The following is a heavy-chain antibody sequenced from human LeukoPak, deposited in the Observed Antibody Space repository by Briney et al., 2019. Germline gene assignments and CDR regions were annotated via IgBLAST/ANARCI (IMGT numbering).Heavy chain of an antibody. V-gene: IGHV1-46*01. Sequence: ASVKVSCKASGYTFTSYYMHWVRQSPGQGLEWMGIINPSGSSTSYAQKFQGRVTMTRDMSTSTVYMELSSLRAEDTAVYYCARGYSSSWYFDPWGQGTLVTVSS. D-gene: IGHD6-13*01. CDR2: INPSGSST. CDR1: GYTFTSYY. J-gene: IGHJ5*02. CDR3: ARGYSSSWYFDP.